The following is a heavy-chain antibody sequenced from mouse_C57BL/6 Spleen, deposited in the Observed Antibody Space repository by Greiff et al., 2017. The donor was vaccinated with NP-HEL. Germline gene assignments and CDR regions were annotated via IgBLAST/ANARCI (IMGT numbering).Heavy chain of an antibody. J-gene: IGHJ3*01. CDR2: ISYSGST. CDR1: GYSIPSDY. Sequence: EVKLQESGPGLAKPSQTLSLTCSVTGYSIPSDYWNWIRKFPGNKLEYMGYISYSGSTYYNPSLKSRISITRDTSKNQYYLQLNSVTTEDTATYYCARGAAPSYWGKGTLVTVSA. CDR3: ARGAAPSY. V-gene: IGHV3-8*01. D-gene: IGHD3-1*01.